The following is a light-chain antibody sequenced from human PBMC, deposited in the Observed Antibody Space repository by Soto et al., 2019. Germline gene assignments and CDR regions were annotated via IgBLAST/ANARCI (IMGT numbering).Light chain of an antibody. Sequence: QSALTQPASVSGSPGQSITISCTGTSSDVGGYNYVSWYQQHPGKAPKLMIYDVSNRPSGVSKRFSGSKSDNTASLTISGLQAEDEADYYCSSYTCSSTWVFGGGTKLTVL. CDR2: DVS. J-gene: IGLJ3*02. CDR1: SSDVGGYNY. CDR3: SSYTCSSTWV. V-gene: IGLV2-14*01.